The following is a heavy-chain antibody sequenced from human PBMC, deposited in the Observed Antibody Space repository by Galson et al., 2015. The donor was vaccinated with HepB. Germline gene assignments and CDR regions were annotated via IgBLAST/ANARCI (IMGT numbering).Heavy chain of an antibody. V-gene: IGHV3-30-3*01. CDR2: ISYDGSNK. Sequence: SLRLSCAASGFTFSSYAMHWVRQAPGKGLEWVAVISYDGSNKYYADSVKGRFTISRDNSKNTLYLQMNSLRAEDTAVYYCARDQGEDSGAFDIWGQGTMVTVSS. J-gene: IGHJ3*02. D-gene: IGHD3-16*01. CDR3: ARDQGEDSGAFDI. CDR1: GFTFSSYA.